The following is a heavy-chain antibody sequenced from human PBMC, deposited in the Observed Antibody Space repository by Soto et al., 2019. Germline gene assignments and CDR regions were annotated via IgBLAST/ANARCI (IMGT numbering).Heavy chain of an antibody. CDR2: AFYTGFT. CDR1: GCSIIGRYYY. D-gene: IGHD3-16*01. V-gene: IGHV4-39*01. J-gene: IGHJ5*02. CDR3: ARTFITFWFDP. Sequence: PSSTLALTCSVSGCSIIGRYYYWGWLRQSPGKGPEWIGSAFYTGFTSYNPSLESRVSVSVDTSKNQFSLKLSSVTAADTAVYYCARTFITFWFDPWGQGTLVTVSA.